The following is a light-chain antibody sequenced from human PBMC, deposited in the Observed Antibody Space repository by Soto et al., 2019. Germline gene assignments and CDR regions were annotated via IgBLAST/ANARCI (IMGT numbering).Light chain of an antibody. V-gene: IGLV8-61*01. J-gene: IGLJ3*02. CDR3: VLYRGRGIWV. CDR2: STD. Sequence: QAVVTQEPSFSVSPGRTVTLTCGLSSGSVSTTYYSTWYQQTPGQAPRTLIYSTDTRASGVPDRFSGSIPVNKAALTIAGAQADNKSDYYCVLYRGRGIWVFGGGSKLTVL. CDR1: SGSVSTTYY.